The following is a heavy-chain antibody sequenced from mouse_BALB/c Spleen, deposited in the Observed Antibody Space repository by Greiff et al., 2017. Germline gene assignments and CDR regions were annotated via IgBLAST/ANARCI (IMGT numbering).Heavy chain of an antibody. CDR2: IRNKANGYTT. J-gene: IGHJ3*01. D-gene: IGHD2-3*01. Sequence: EVMLVESGGGLVQPGGSLRLSCATSGFTFTDYYMSWVRQPPGKALEWLGFIRNKANGYTTEYSASVKGRFTISRDNSQSILYLQMNTLRAEDSATYYCARDIGMIGGFAYWGQGTLVTVSA. CDR3: ARDIGMIGGFAY. V-gene: IGHV7-3*02. CDR1: GFTFTDYY.